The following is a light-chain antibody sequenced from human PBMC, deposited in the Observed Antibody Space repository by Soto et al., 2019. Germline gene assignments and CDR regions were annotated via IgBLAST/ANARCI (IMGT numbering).Light chain of an antibody. J-gene: IGKJ1*01. CDR1: QSVNSIY. V-gene: IGKV3-20*01. Sequence: EIVLTQSPGTLSLSPGERATLSCRARQSVNSIYLAWYQQKPGQAPRLLIYGASSRATGIPDRFSGSGSGTDFTITISRLEPEDFAVYYCQQYGSSRWTFGQGTKVEI. CDR3: QQYGSSRWT. CDR2: GAS.